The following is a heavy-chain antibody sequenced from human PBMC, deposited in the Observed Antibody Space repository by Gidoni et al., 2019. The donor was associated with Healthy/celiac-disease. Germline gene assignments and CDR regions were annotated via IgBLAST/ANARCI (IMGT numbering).Heavy chain of an antibody. J-gene: IGHJ6*02. V-gene: IGHV3-11*01. Sequence: QVQLVESGGGLVKPGGSLRLSCAASGFTFSDYYMSWIPQAPGKGLEWVSYISSSGSTIYYADSVKGRFTISRDNAKNSLYLQMNSLRAEDTAVYYCASVPYCSSTSCYTPFSFYYYGMDVWGQGTTVTVSS. D-gene: IGHD2-2*02. CDR3: ASVPYCSSTSCYTPFSFYYYGMDV. CDR1: GFTFSDYY. CDR2: ISSSGSTI.